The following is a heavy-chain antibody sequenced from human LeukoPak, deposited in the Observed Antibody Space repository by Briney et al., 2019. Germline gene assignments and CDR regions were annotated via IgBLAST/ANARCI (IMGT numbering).Heavy chain of an antibody. V-gene: IGHV3-21*01. CDR3: ARERPSIVVVVAATLDY. Sequence: PGGSLRLSCAASGFTFSSYSMNWVRQAPGKGLEWVSSISSSSSYIYYADSVKGRFTISRANAKNSLYLQMNSLRAEDTAVYYCARERPSIVVVVAATLDYWGQGTLVTVSS. CDR2: ISSSSSYI. D-gene: IGHD2-15*01. CDR1: GFTFSSYS. J-gene: IGHJ4*02.